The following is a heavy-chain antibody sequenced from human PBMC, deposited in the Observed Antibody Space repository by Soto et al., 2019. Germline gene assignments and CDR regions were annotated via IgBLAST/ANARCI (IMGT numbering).Heavy chain of an antibody. CDR1: GGSISSSY. Sequence: PSETLSLTCTVSGGSISSSYWSWIRQPPGKGLEWIGYVFYSGSTSYNPSLKSRVTISVDTSNNQLSLKLTSVTAADTAVYYCARDLGYCSSISCYPWFEPWGQGTMVTVYS. D-gene: IGHD2-2*01. V-gene: IGHV4-59*01. CDR3: ARDLGYCSSISCYPWFEP. J-gene: IGHJ5*02. CDR2: VFYSGST.